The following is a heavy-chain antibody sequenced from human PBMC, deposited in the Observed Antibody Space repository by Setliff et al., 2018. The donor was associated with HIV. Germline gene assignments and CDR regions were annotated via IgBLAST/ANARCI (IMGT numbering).Heavy chain of an antibody. CDR1: GYTFTSYG. CDR3: ARESPDSSGYYRAFDI. Sequence: GASVKVSCKASGYTFTSYGISWVRQAPGQGLEWMGWISAYSGNTNYAQKLQGRVTMTTDTSTSTAYMELRSLRSDDTAVYYCARESPDSSGYYRAFDIWGQGTMVTVSS. V-gene: IGHV1-18*01. J-gene: IGHJ3*02. CDR2: ISAYSGNT. D-gene: IGHD3-22*01.